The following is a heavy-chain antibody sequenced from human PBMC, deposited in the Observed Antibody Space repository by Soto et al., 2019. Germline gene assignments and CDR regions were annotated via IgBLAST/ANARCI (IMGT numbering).Heavy chain of an antibody. Sequence: PGGSLRLSCAASGFTFSSYEMNWVRQAPGKGLEWVSYISSSGSTIYYADSVKGRFTISRDNAKNSLYLQMNSLRAEDTAVYYCARDLTMPGDPGIAAAGRDGDYYYYGMDVWGQGTTVTVSS. CDR3: ARDLTMPGDPGIAAAGRDGDYYYYGMDV. D-gene: IGHD6-13*01. CDR2: ISSSGSTI. V-gene: IGHV3-48*03. J-gene: IGHJ6*02. CDR1: GFTFSSYE.